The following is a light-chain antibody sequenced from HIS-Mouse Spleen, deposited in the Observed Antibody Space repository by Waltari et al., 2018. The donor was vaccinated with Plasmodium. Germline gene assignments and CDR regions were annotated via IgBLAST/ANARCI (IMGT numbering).Light chain of an antibody. V-gene: IGLV3-10*01. CDR2: EDS. CDR3: YSTDSSGNHWV. CDR1: ALPTKY. Sequence: SYELTQPPSVSVSPGQTARITCSGDALPTKYAYWYQQKSGQAPVLVIYEDSKRPSGMPERCSCSSSGTMATLTISGAQVEDEADYYCYSTDSSGNHWVFGGGTKLTVL. J-gene: IGLJ3*02.